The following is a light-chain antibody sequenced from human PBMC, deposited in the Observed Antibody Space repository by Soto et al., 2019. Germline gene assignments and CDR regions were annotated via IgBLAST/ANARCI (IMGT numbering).Light chain of an antibody. CDR1: SSNIGAGYD. V-gene: IGLV1-40*01. CDR2: ANN. CDR3: QSYDSSLSGHVV. J-gene: IGLJ2*01. Sequence: QSVLTQPPSVSGAPGQRVAISCTGSSSNIGAGYDVHWYQQLPGTAPKLHINANNYRPSGVPDRFSGSKSGTSASLAITGLEAEDEADYYCQSYDSSLSGHVVFGGGTKVTVL.